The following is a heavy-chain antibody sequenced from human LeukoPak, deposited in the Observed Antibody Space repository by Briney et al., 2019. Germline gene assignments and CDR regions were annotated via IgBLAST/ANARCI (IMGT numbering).Heavy chain of an antibody. Sequence: GGSLRFSCAASGFTFSSYSMNWVRQAPGKGLEWVSSISSSSSYIYYADSVKGRFTISRDNAKNSLYLQMNSLRAEDTAVYYCARDRRAYYGSGSYRYYYGMDVWGKGTTVTVSS. V-gene: IGHV3-21*01. J-gene: IGHJ6*04. CDR2: ISSSSSYI. CDR1: GFTFSSYS. D-gene: IGHD3-10*01. CDR3: ARDRRAYYGSGSYRYYYGMDV.